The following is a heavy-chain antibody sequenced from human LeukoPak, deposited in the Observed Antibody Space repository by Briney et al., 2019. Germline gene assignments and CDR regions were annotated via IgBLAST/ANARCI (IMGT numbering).Heavy chain of an antibody. V-gene: IGHV3-66*02. CDR2: IYSGGST. Sequence: PGGSLRLSCAASGFTVSSNYMSWVRQAPGKGLEWVSVIYSGGSTYYADSVKGRFTISRDNSKNTLYLQMNSLRAEDTAVYYCARDPPARHYYDRGEEDYWGQGTLVTVSS. D-gene: IGHD3-22*01. CDR3: ARDPPARHYYDRGEEDY. CDR1: GFTVSSNY. J-gene: IGHJ4*02.